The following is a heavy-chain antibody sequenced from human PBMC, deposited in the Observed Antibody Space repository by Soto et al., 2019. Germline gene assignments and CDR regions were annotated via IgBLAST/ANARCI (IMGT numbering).Heavy chain of an antibody. CDR1: GYTFTSYD. CDR2: MNPNSENT. D-gene: IGHD2-21*02. Sequence: ASVKVSCKASGYTFTSYDINWVRQATGQGLEWMGWMNPNSENTGYAQKFQGRVTMTSNTSIGTAYMELSSLRSDDTAIYYCARDPFCGGDCYSAQHFYYGLDVWGQGTTDTVSS. J-gene: IGHJ6*02. V-gene: IGHV1-8*01. CDR3: ARDPFCGGDCYSAQHFYYGLDV.